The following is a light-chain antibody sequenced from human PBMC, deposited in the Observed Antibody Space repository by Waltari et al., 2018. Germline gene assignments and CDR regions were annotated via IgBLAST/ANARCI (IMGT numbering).Light chain of an antibody. V-gene: IGLV8-61*01. CDR2: KAN. CDR3: LVYMGSGIWV. J-gene: IGLJ3*02. CDR1: SGSLYSTSY. Sequence: QTVVTQEPSLSVSPGGTVTLTCALSSGSLYSTSYVSWYQQTPGKPPRPLMYKANFRSSWVPERFSGASLRNKASLSITGAQADDESDYYCLVYMGSGIWVFGGGTKLTVL.